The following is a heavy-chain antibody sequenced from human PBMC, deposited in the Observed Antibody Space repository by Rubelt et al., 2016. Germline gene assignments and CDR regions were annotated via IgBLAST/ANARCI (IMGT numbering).Heavy chain of an antibody. D-gene: IGHD2-2*01. Sequence: QVQLQQWGAGLLKPSETLSLTCAVYGGSFSGYYWGWIRQPPGKGLEWIGSIYYSGSTYYNPSLKSRVTISVDTSKNQFSLKLSSVTAADTAVYYCARGVGYCSSTSCSTTADFDYWGQGTLVTVSS. J-gene: IGHJ4*02. CDR2: IYYSGST. V-gene: IGHV4-34*01. CDR3: ARGVGYCSSTSCSTTADFDY. CDR1: GGSFSGYY.